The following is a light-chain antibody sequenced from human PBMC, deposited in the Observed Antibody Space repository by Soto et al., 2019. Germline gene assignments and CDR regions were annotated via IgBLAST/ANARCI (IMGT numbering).Light chain of an antibody. CDR2: EDH. V-gene: IGLV6-57*02. CDR3: QSYDGNNVV. J-gene: IGLJ3*02. CDR1: SGSIASNY. Sequence: NFMLTQPHSVSESPGKTVTISCTGSSGSIASNYVQWYQQRPGSAPTTVIYEDHQRPSGVPDRFSGSIDSSSNSASLTISGLKTEDEADYYCQSYDGNNVVFGGGTKLTVL.